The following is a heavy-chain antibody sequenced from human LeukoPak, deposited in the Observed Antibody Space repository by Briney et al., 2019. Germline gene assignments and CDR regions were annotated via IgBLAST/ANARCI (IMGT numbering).Heavy chain of an antibody. D-gene: IGHD2-15*01. CDR1: GGSISGDY. V-gene: IGHV4-59*01. CDR2: IYYSGST. CDR3: ANTPGGGRGGYYYYAMEV. Sequence: SETLSLTCTVSGGSISGDYWSWIRQPPGKGLEWIGDIYYSGSTNYNPSLKSRVTISVDTSKNQFSLKLSSVTAADTAVYYCANTPGGGRGGYYYYAMEVWGQGTTVTVSS. J-gene: IGHJ6*02.